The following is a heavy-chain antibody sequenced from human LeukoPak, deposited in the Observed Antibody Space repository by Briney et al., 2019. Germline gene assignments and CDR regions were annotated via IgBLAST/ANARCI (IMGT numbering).Heavy chain of an antibody. J-gene: IGHJ6*02. CDR1: GGSISSYY. D-gene: IGHD3-10*02. CDR2: IYYSGST. V-gene: IGHV4-59*01. Sequence: PSETLSLTCTVSGGSISSYYWSWIRQPPGKGLEWIGYIYYSGSTNYNPSLKSRVTISVDTSKNQFSLKLSSVTAADTAVYYCAREMFGESRAPDYYNGMDVWGQGTTVTVSS. CDR3: AREMFGESRAPDYYNGMDV.